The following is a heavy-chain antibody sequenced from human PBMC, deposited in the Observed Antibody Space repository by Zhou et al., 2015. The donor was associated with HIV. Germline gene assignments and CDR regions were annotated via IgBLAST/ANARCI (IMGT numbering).Heavy chain of an antibody. V-gene: IGHV1-69*17. CDR3: ARSSGNYDYAFVY. Sequence: QVQLVQSGTAVKKPGSSVKVSCKASGGIFSGSDISWVRQAPGQGLEWMGGDQSYFCKYKITQRDSGARLTITADKSTSTAYMELTSLRSEDAAVYYCARSSGNYDYAFVYMGPRGHKSSSLQ. D-gene: IGHD3-22*01. J-gene: IGHJ3*02. CDR2: QSYFCKY. CDR1: GGIFSGSD.